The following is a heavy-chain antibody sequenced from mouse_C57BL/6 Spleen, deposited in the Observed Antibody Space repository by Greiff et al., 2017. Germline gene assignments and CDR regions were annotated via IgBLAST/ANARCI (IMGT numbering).Heavy chain of an antibody. CDR3: ARRPTVVGDDY. D-gene: IGHD1-1*01. V-gene: IGHV1-64*01. CDR2: IHPNSGST. CDR1: GYTFTSYW. Sequence: QVQLQQPGAELVKPGASVKLSCKASGYTFTSYWMHWVKQRPGQGLEWIGMIHPNSGSTNYNEKFKSKATLTVDKSSSTAYMQLSSLTSEDSAVYYCARRPTVVGDDYWGQGTTLTVSS. J-gene: IGHJ2*01.